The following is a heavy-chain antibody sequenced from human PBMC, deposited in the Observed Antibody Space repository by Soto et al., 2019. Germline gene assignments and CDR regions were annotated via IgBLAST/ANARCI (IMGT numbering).Heavy chain of an antibody. J-gene: IGHJ6*02. V-gene: IGHV3-23*01. CDR2: ISGSGGST. CDR1: GFTFSSYA. CDR3: AKREPRAYYYYGMDV. D-gene: IGHD1-26*01. Sequence: GGSLRLSCAASGFTFSSYAMSWVRQAPGKGLEWVSAISGSGGSTYYADSVKGRFTISRDNSKNTLYLQMNSLRAEDTAVYYCAKREPRAYYYYGMDVWGQGTTVTVAS.